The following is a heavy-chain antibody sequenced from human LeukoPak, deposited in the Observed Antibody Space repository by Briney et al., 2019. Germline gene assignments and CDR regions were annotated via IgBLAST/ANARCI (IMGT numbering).Heavy chain of an antibody. CDR3: ARRYGGYYYYYYYYMDV. D-gene: IGHD5-12*01. CDR2: IYYSGST. CDR1: GGSISSYY. J-gene: IGHJ6*03. Sequence: SETLSLTCTVSGGSISSYYWSWIRQPPGKGLEWIGYIYYSGSTNYNPSLKSRVTISIDTSKNQFSLKLSSVTAADTAVYYCARRYGGYYYYYYYYMDVWGKGTTVTVSS. V-gene: IGHV4-59*01.